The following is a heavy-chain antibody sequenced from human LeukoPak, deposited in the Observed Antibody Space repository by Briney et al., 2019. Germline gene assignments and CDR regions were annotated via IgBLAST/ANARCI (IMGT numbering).Heavy chain of an antibody. CDR1: GYRFSNAW. CDR3: ARQGDAFDI. V-gene: IGHV5-51*01. J-gene: IGHJ3*02. CDR2: IFPGDSDA. Sequence: GESLKISCKGSGYRFSNAWIGWVRQMPGKGLEWMGYIFPGDSDATYSPSFQGQVTISADRSINTAYLQWSSLKASDTAMYYCARQGDAFDIWGQGTMVTVSS.